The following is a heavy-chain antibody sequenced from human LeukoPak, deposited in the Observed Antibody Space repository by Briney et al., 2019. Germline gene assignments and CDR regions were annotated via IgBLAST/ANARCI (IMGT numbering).Heavy chain of an antibody. J-gene: IGHJ3*02. CDR3: AKPSSGYTAFDI. Sequence: GGSLRLSCAASGFTFRSYAMSWVRQAPGKGLEWVSAISGSGGSTYDADSVKGRFTISRDNSKNTLYLQMNSLRAEDTAVYHCAKPSSGYTAFDIWGQGTMDTVSS. CDR2: ISGSGGST. V-gene: IGHV3-23*01. D-gene: IGHD3-22*01. CDR1: GFTFRSYA.